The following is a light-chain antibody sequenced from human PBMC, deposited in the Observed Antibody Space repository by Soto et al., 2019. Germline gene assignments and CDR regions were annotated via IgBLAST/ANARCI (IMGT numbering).Light chain of an antibody. V-gene: IGLV1-40*01. Sequence: QSVLTQPPSVSEAPGQRVTISCTGSSSNIGAGYEAHWYQQVPGTAPKLLIYENNNRPSGVPDRFCGSKSRPSASLAITGLQAEDEAEYYCQSYDSSLSGYVFGTGTKVTVL. J-gene: IGLJ1*01. CDR1: SSNIGAGYE. CDR3: QSYDSSLSGYV. CDR2: ENN.